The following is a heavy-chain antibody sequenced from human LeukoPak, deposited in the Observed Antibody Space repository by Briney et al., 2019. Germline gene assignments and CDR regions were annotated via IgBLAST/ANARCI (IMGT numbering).Heavy chain of an antibody. Sequence: ASVKVSCKASGGTFSSYAISWVRQAPRQGLEWMGWMNPNSGNTGYAQKFQGRVTMTRNTSISTAYMELSSLRSEDTAVYYCARGRYAYRGDYGDYWGQGTLVTVSS. CDR1: GGTFSSYA. D-gene: IGHD4-17*01. J-gene: IGHJ4*02. CDR3: ARGRYAYRGDYGDY. V-gene: IGHV1-8*02. CDR2: MNPNSGNT.